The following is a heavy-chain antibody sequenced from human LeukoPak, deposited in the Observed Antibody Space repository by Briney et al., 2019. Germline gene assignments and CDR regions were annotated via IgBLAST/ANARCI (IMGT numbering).Heavy chain of an antibody. Sequence: VASVKVSCKASGYTFTSYGISWVRQAPGQGLEWMGWIDPNSGGTNYAQKFQGRVTMTRDTSISTAYMVLNRLRSDDTAVYYCAREYYYGSGNYYNRIDYWGQGTLVTVSS. D-gene: IGHD3-10*01. CDR1: GYTFTSYG. J-gene: IGHJ4*02. CDR2: IDPNSGGT. V-gene: IGHV1-2*02. CDR3: AREYYYGSGNYYNRIDY.